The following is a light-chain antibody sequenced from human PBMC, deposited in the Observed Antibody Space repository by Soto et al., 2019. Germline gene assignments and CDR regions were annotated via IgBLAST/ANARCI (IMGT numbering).Light chain of an antibody. V-gene: IGLV3-1*01. J-gene: IGLJ2*01. Sequence: SYELTQPPSVSVSSGQTASIPCSGDKLGDKYACWYQQKPGQSPVLVIYHDTKRPSGIPERFSGSNSGNTATLTISGTQAMDEADYYCQAWDSSTAVFGGGTKLTLL. CDR2: HDT. CDR1: KLGDKY. CDR3: QAWDSSTAV.